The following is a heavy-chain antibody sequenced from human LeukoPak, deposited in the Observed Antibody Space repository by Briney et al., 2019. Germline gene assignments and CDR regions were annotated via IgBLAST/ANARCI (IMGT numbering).Heavy chain of an antibody. J-gene: IGHJ4*02. CDR3: ARGLMAVAGTGFDY. CDR2: ISRGGDYT. CDR1: GFTFSSYN. V-gene: IGHV3-21*01. D-gene: IGHD6-19*01. Sequence: SGGSLRLSCAASGFTFSSYNMNWVRQAPGKGLEWVSSISRGGDYTYSEDSVKGRFTISRDNAKDSLYLQLNSLRAEDTAVYYCARGLMAVAGTGFDYWGQGALVTVSS.